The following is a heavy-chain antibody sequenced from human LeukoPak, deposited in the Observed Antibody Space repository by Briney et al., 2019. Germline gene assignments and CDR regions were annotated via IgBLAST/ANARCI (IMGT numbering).Heavy chain of an antibody. D-gene: IGHD3-10*01. CDR2: INPNSGGT. CDR3: ASRPGTMVRRWTDY. V-gene: IGHV1-2*02. Sequence: ASVTVSCKASGYTFTGYYMHWVRQAPGQGLEWMGWINPNSGGTNYAQKFQGRVTMTRDTSISTAYMELSRLRSDDTAVYYCASRPGTMVRRWTDYWGQGTLVTVSS. J-gene: IGHJ4*02. CDR1: GYTFTGYY.